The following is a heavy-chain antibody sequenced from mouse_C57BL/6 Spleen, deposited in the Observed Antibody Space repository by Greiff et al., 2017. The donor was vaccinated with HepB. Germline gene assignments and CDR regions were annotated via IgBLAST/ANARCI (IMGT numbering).Heavy chain of an antibody. CDR3: ARSDDYDWFAY. V-gene: IGHV1-61*01. D-gene: IGHD2-4*01. J-gene: IGHJ3*01. CDR2: IYPSDSET. CDR1: GYTFTSYW. Sequence: QVQLQQPGAELVRPGSSVKLSCKASGYTFTSYWMDWVKQRPGQGLEWIGNIYPSDSETHYNQKFKDKAKLTVDKSSSTAYMQLSSLTSEDSAVYYCARSDDYDWFAYWGQGTLVTVSA.